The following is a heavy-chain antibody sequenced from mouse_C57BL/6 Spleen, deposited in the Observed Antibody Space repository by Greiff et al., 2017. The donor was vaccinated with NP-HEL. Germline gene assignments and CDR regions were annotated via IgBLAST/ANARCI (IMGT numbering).Heavy chain of an antibody. CDR1: GYSITSGYY. CDR2: ISYDGSN. CDR3: ARDQGDYDGTY. Sequence: EVQLQESGPGLVKPSQSLSLTCSVTGYSITSGYYWNWIRQFPGNKLEWMGYISYDGSNNYNPSLKNRISITRDTSKNQFFLKLNSVTTEDTATYYCARDQGDYDGTYWGQGTLVTVSA. D-gene: IGHD2-4*01. V-gene: IGHV3-6*01. J-gene: IGHJ3*01.